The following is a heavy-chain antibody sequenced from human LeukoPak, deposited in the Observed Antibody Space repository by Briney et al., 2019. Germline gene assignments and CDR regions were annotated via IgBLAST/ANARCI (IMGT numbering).Heavy chain of an antibody. CDR3: ARVIWFGELQFDY. CDR2: INHSGST. V-gene: IGHV4-34*01. D-gene: IGHD3-10*01. CDR1: GGSFSGYY. J-gene: IGHJ4*02. Sequence: SETLSLTCAVYGGSFSGYYWSWIRQPPGKGLEWIGEINHSGSTNYNPSLKSRVTISVDTSKNQFSLKLSSVTAADTAVYYCARVIWFGELQFDYWGQGTLVTVSS.